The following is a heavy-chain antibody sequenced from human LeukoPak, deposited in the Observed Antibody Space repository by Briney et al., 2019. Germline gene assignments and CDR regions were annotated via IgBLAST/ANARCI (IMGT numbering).Heavy chain of an antibody. CDR1: GFTFSTYG. Sequence: AGGSLRLSCAASGFTFSTYGMTWVRQAPGQGLEGVSCIGGGGLATYFADSVKGRFTLSRDNSKNMLYLQMNSLRAEDTAVYYCAKAGITFPYYFDYWGQGSLVTVSS. D-gene: IGHD3-16*01. V-gene: IGHV3-23*01. CDR2: IGGGGLAT. CDR3: AKAGITFPYYFDY. J-gene: IGHJ4*02.